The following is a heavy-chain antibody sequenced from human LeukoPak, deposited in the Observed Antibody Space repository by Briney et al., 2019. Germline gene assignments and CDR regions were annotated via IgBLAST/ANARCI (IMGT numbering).Heavy chain of an antibody. V-gene: IGHV3-48*03. J-gene: IGHJ4*02. D-gene: IGHD3-10*01. CDR3: ASSPRGVY. CDR1: GFTFSSYE. CDR2: ISGSGTTI. Sequence: GGSLRLSCVASGFTFSSYEMSWVRQAPGKGLEWVSEISGSGTTIFYADSVKGRFTVSRDNAKNSLYLQMNSLRVVDTAVYYCASSPRGVYWGQGTLVTVSS.